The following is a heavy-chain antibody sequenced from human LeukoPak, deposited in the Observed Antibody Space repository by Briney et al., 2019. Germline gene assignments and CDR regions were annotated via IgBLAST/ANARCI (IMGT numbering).Heavy chain of an antibody. Sequence: ASVKVSCKASGYTFTGYYMHWVRQAPGQGLEWMGWINPNSDGTNYAQKFQGRVTMTRDTSISTAYMELSRLRSDDTAVYYCARGPYCSSTSCSPMDVWGKGTTVTVSS. CDR1: GYTFTGYY. V-gene: IGHV1-2*02. CDR2: INPNSDGT. CDR3: ARGPYCSSTSCSPMDV. J-gene: IGHJ6*03. D-gene: IGHD2-2*01.